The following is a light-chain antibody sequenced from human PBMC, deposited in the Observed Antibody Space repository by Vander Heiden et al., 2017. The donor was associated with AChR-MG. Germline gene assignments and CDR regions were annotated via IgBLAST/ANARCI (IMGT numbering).Light chain of an antibody. V-gene: IGLV1-40*01. CDR1: RSNMGAGFD. CDR3: QSYDSRFYV. J-gene: IGLJ1*01. CDR2: GNA. Sequence: QSVLTQPPSASGAPGQRVTISCTGSRSNMGAGFDVHWYQQRPGTAPKLIIYGNANRPPGVTDRFSASKSGTSASLAITGLQAEDEADYYCQSYDSRFYVFGTGTKVSVL.